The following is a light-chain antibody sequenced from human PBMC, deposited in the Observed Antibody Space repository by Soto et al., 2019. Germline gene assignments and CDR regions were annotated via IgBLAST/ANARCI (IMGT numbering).Light chain of an antibody. Sequence: VVLTQPPATLSLSPGERATLSCRASQSVSSSYLAWYQQKPGQDPRLLIYGESSRATGIPDRFSGSGSGTDFTLTISRLEPEDFAVYYCQQYGSSITFGQGTRLEI. CDR3: QQYGSSIT. J-gene: IGKJ5*01. V-gene: IGKV3-20*01. CDR2: GES. CDR1: QSVSSSY.